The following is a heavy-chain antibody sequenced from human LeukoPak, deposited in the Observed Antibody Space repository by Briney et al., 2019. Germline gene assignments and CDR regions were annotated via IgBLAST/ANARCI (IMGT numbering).Heavy chain of an antibody. Sequence: GGSLRLSCAASGFIFSSYWMHWVRQAPGKGLVWVSRINSDGSSTSYADSVKGRFTISRDNAKNTLYLQMNSLRAEDTAVYYCARDTGDYLFDYWGQGTLVTVSS. CDR2: INSDGSST. CDR3: ARDTGDYLFDY. CDR1: GFIFSSYW. J-gene: IGHJ4*02. V-gene: IGHV3-74*01. D-gene: IGHD4-17*01.